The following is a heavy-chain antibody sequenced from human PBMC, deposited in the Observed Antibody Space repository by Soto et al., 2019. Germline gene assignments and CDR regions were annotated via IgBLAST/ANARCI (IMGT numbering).Heavy chain of an antibody. D-gene: IGHD4-4*01. CDR1: GYSFANYW. CDR3: ARGLTMTTSTTGPADYYYYYYGMDV. CDR2: IYPGDSDT. Sequence: GESLKISCQGSGYSFANYWIAWVRQMPGKGLEWMGIIYPGDSDTRYSPSFQGQVTISADKSISTAYLQWSSLKASDTAMYYCARGLTMTTSTTGPADYYYYYYGMDVWGQGTTVTVSS. V-gene: IGHV5-51*01. J-gene: IGHJ6*02.